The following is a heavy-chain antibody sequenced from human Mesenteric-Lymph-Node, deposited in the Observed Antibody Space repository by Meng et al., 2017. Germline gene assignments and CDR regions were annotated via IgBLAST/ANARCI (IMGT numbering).Heavy chain of an antibody. CDR1: CGSFSGYY. D-gene: IGHD2-2*01. V-gene: IGHV4-34*01. CDR3: ARTIGGADIVVVPAAYYFDY. J-gene: IGHJ4*02. Sequence: QVQLQQWGAGLLKPSETLSLTCAVYCGSFSGYYWSWIRQPPGKGLEWIGEINHSGSTNYNPSLKSRVTISVDTSKNQFSLKLSSVTAADTAVYYCARTIGGADIVVVPAAYYFDYWGQGTLVTVSS. CDR2: INHSGST.